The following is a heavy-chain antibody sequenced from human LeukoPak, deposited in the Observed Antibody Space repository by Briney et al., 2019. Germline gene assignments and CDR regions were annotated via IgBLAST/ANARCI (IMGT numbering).Heavy chain of an antibody. CDR3: ARELVSLGTGYFDL. V-gene: IGHV3-23*01. CDR2: ITGSSTWT. CDR1: GFTFRAYG. Sequence: GGSLRLSCEASGFTFRAYGMTWVRQAPGKGLEWVSGITGSSTWTYYADSVRGRFTISRDNSKNTLHLQMNNLTADDTAIYYCARELVSLGTGYFDLWGRGTLVTVSS. D-gene: IGHD7-27*01. J-gene: IGHJ2*01.